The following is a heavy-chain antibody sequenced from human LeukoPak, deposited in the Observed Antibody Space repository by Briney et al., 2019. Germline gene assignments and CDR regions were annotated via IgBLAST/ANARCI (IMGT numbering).Heavy chain of an antibody. Sequence: SQTLSLTCTVSGGSISSGTYYWSWIRQPAGKGLEWIGRIYTSGSTNYNPSLKSRVTISVDTFENQFSLKLSSVTAADTAVYYCARSRGSYYLDYWGQGTLVTVSS. CDR2: IYTSGST. J-gene: IGHJ4*02. CDR1: GGSISSGTYY. CDR3: ARSRGSYYLDY. V-gene: IGHV4-61*02. D-gene: IGHD1-26*01.